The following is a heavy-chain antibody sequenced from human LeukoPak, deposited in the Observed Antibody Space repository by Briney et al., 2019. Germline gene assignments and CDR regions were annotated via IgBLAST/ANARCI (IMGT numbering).Heavy chain of an antibody. D-gene: IGHD6-13*01. CDR1: GGSFSGYY. CDR2: INHSGST. CDR3: ARRNSSSWYLDY. V-gene: IGHV4-34*01. Sequence: PSETLSLTCAVYGGSFSGYYWSWIRQPPGKGLEWIGEINHSGSTNYNPSLKSRVTISVDTSKNQFSLKLSSVTAADTAVYYCARRNSSSWYLDYWAREPWSPSPQ. J-gene: IGHJ4*02.